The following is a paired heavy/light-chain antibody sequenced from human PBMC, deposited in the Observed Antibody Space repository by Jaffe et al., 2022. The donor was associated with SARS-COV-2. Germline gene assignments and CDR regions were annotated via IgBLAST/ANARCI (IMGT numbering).Heavy chain of an antibody. V-gene: IGHV4-4*07. CDR1: GGPIGTYY. Sequence: QVQLQESGPGLVKPSETLSLTCSVSGGPIGTYYWNWIRQTAGKGLEWIGRIYFTGFTNLNASFGSRLSMTMDTSKNQFSLRLNSVTAADTAIYYCAREGVVDSVWPLGHWGQGILVTVSS. D-gene: IGHD6-19*01. CDR3: AREGVVDSVWPLGH. CDR2: IYFTGFT. J-gene: IGHJ4*02.
Light chain of an antibody. CDR1: QGISTN. CDR3: QQYHRWPYT. V-gene: IGKV3-15*01. J-gene: IGKJ2*01. CDR2: GAS. Sequence: EIVMTQSPATLSVSPGGTATLSCRASQGISTNLAWLQQRPGQAPRLLLYGASTRATDIPARFSGGGSGTEFTLTISSLQSEDFAVYYCQQYHRWPYTFGQGAKLEIK.